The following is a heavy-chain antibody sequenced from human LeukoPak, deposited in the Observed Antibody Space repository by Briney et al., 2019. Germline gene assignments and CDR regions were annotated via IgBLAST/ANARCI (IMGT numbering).Heavy chain of an antibody. CDR3: ARGRGYYYDSSGYYLN. Sequence: SSETLSLTCAVYGGSFSGYYWSWIRQPPGKGLEWIGEINHSESTNYNPSLKSRVTISVDTSKNQFSLKLSSVTAADTAVYYCARGRGYYYDSSGYYLNWGQGTLVTVSS. V-gene: IGHV4-34*01. CDR2: INHSEST. CDR1: GGSFSGYY. J-gene: IGHJ4*02. D-gene: IGHD3-22*01.